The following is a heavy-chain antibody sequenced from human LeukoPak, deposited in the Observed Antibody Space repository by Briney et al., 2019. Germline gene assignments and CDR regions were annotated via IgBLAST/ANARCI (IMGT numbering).Heavy chain of an antibody. CDR1: GFTFSSYE. V-gene: IGHV3-48*03. D-gene: IGHD1-26*01. J-gene: IGHJ3*02. CDR2: ISSSGSTI. Sequence: GGSLRLSCAASGFTFSSYEMNWVRQSPGKGLEWVSYISSSGSTIYYADSVKGRFTISRDNANISLYLQMDSLRAQDTAVYYCACVPGGGLADAFDMWGQGTSVTVS. CDR3: ACVPGGGLADAFDM.